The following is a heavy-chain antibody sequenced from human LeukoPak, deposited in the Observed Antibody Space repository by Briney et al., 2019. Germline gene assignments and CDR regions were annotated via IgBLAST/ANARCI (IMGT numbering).Heavy chain of an antibody. CDR3: AREGWLQSNLFFDY. CDR1: GGSFSGYY. CDR2: INHSGST. Sequence: PSETLSLTCAVYGGSFSGYYWSWIRQPPGKGLEWIGEINHSGSTNYNPSLKSRVTISVDTSKNQFSLKLSSVTAADTAVYYCAREGWLQSNLFFDYWGQGTLVTVSS. J-gene: IGHJ4*02. V-gene: IGHV4-34*01. D-gene: IGHD5-24*01.